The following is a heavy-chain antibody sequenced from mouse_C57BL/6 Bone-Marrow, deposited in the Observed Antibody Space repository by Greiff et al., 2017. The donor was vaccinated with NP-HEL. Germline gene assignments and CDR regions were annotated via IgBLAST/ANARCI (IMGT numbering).Heavy chain of an antibody. Sequence: QVHVKQSDAELVKPGASVKISCKASGYTFTDYTIHWMKQRPEQGLEWIGYIYPRDGSTKYNEKFKGKATLTADKSSSTAYMQLNSLTSEDSAVYFCAREGTGAAYYAMDDWGHGTSVTVSS. CDR2: IYPRDGST. J-gene: IGHJ4*01. D-gene: IGHD4-1*01. V-gene: IGHV1-78*01. CDR3: AREGTGAAYYAMDD. CDR1: GYTFTDYT.